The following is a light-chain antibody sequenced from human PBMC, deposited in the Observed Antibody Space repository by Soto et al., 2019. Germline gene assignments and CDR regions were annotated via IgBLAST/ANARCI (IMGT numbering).Light chain of an antibody. V-gene: IGKV1-5*01. CDR2: DAS. J-gene: IGKJ1*01. CDR1: QSISTW. Sequence: PSPLPASVGDRFTITCRASQSISTWVAWYQQKPGKAPKLLVYDASTLESGVPSRFSGSGSGTEFTLTINSLQPDDFATYYCQQYNIYWTFGQGTKVDIK. CDR3: QQYNIYWT.